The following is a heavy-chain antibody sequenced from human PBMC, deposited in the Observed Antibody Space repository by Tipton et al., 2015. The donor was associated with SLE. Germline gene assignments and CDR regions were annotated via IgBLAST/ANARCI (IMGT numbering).Heavy chain of an antibody. Sequence: SLRLSCAASGFTFSTYAMSWVRQAPGKGLEWVSVIYSGGSTYYADSVKGRFTISRDNSKNTLYLQMNSLRAEDTAVYYCARDLKSIPFDYWGQGTLVTVSS. V-gene: IGHV3-66*01. D-gene: IGHD6-6*01. CDR2: IYSGGST. CDR1: GFTFSTYA. J-gene: IGHJ4*02. CDR3: ARDLKSIPFDY.